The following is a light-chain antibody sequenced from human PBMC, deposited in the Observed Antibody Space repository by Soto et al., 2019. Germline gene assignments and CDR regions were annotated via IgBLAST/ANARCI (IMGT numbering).Light chain of an antibody. J-gene: IGKJ1*01. CDR3: QHYGISQT. CDR2: GAS. CDR1: QSVNSRQ. Sequence: EIVLTQSPGTLSVSPGDRATLSCRASQSVNSRQIAWYQHKSGQAPRLLIFGASSRATGIPDRFSGSASGTGFTLTIGRLEPEDFAVYYDQHYGISQTFGQGTKVYNK. V-gene: IGKV3-20*01.